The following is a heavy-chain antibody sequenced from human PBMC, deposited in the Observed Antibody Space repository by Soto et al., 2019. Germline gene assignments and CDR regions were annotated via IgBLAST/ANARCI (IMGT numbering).Heavy chain of an antibody. J-gene: IGHJ6*02. CDR1: GYSISSSNW. CDR3: ARIATAMVAYGMDV. D-gene: IGHD5-18*01. CDR2: IYYSGST. Sequence: QVQLQESGPGLVKPSDTLSLTCAVSGYSISSSNWWGWIRQPPGQGLEWIGYIYYSGSTYYNPSLKSRVTMSVDTSNNQFSLKLSSVTAVDTAVYYCARIATAMVAYGMDVWGQGTTVTVSS. V-gene: IGHV4-28*01.